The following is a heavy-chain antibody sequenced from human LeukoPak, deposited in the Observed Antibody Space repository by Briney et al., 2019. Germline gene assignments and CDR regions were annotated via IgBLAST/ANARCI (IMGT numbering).Heavy chain of an antibody. CDR3: ARGQQLAV. V-gene: IGHV4-59*01. CDR1: GGSISSNY. J-gene: IGHJ4*02. Sequence: SETLSLTCTVSGGSISSNYWSWIRQPPVKGLEWIGYIYYSGSTNYNPSLKSRVTISVDTSKNQFSLKLSSVTTADTAVYYCARGQQLAVWGQGTLVTVSS. D-gene: IGHD6-13*01. CDR2: IYYSGST.